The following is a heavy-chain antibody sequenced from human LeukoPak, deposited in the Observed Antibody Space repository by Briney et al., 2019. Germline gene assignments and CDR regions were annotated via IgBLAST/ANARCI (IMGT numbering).Heavy chain of an antibody. D-gene: IGHD3-10*01. Sequence: PSETLSLTCTVSGGSISSYYWSWIRQPPGKGLEWIGYIYYSGSTNYNPSLKSRVTISVDTSKNQFSLKLSSVTAADTAVYYCARAGWFGDYRFDPWGQGTLVTVSS. CDR3: ARAGWFGDYRFDP. CDR1: GGSISSYY. CDR2: IYYSGST. J-gene: IGHJ5*02. V-gene: IGHV4-59*01.